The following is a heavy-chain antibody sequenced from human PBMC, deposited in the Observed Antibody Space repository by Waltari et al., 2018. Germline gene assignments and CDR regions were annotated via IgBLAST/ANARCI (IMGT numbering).Heavy chain of an antibody. Sequence: QVQLQESGPGLVKPSETLSLTCTVSGGSISSYYWSWIRQPAGQGLEWIGRIYTSGSTNYNPSLKSRVTMSVDTSKNQFSLKLSSVTAADTAVYYCARGPPQGYDFWSGYYGSNWFDPWGQGTLVTVSS. J-gene: IGHJ5*02. CDR2: IYTSGST. CDR3: ARGPPQGYDFWSGYYGSNWFDP. D-gene: IGHD3-3*01. CDR1: GGSISSYY. V-gene: IGHV4-4*07.